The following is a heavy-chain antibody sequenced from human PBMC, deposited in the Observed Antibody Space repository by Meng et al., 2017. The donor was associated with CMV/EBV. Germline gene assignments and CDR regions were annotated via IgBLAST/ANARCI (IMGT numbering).Heavy chain of an antibody. J-gene: IGHJ4*02. Sequence: GESLKISCAASGFTFSNYGMHWVRQAPGKGLEWVAFIRYDGSNKYYADPVKGRFTISGDNSKNTLYLQMNSLRAEDTAVYYCAKDLGYSGSYWGVYWGQGTLVTVSS. CDR1: GFTFSNYG. CDR2: IRYDGSNK. V-gene: IGHV3-30*02. CDR3: AKDLGYSGSYWGVY. D-gene: IGHD1-26*01.